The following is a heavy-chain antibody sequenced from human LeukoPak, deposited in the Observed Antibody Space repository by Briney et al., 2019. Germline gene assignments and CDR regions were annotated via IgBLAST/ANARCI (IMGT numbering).Heavy chain of an antibody. CDR2: IIPIFGTA. Sequence: GASVKVSCKASGGTFSSYAISWVRQAPGQGLEWMGGIIPIFGTANYAQKFQGRVTITADKSTSTAYMELSSLRSEDTAVYYCARAAGGSGSYYYYYYYMDVWGKGTTVTVSS. CDR3: ARAAGGSGSYYYYYYYMDV. CDR1: GGTFSSYA. J-gene: IGHJ6*03. D-gene: IGHD3-10*01. V-gene: IGHV1-69*06.